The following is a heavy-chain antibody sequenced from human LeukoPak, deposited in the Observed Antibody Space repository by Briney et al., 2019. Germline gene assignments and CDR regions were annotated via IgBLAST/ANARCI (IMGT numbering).Heavy chain of an antibody. J-gene: IGHJ4*02. D-gene: IGHD3-3*01. Sequence: PSETLSLTCTVSGGSISSYYWSRIRQPAGKGLEWIGRIYTSGSTNYNPSLKSRVTMSVDTSKNQFSLKLSSVTAADTAVYYCAGGYDFWSGYLDYWGQGTLVTASS. CDR2: IYTSGST. CDR3: AGGYDFWSGYLDY. CDR1: GGSISSYY. V-gene: IGHV4-4*07.